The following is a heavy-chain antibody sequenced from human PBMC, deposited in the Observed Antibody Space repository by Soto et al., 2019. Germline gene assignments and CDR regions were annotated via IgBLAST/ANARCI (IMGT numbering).Heavy chain of an antibody. V-gene: IGHV3-33*01. Sequence: QVQLVESGGGVVQPGRSLRLSCAAFGFTFSSSGMHWVRQAPGKGLEWVAVIWHDASYKYKADSVKGRFTISRDNAKNALYLQMNSLRAEDTAVYYCARGNWKYGYFDYWGQGTLVAVSS. CDR3: ARGNWKYGYFDY. J-gene: IGHJ4*02. CDR1: GFTFSSSG. D-gene: IGHD1-1*01. CDR2: IWHDASYK.